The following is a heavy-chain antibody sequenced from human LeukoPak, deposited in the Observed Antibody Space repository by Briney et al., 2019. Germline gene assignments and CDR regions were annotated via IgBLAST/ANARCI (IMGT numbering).Heavy chain of an antibody. D-gene: IGHD3-10*01. CDR3: TTDEILWFGGYDATLAIDY. CDR2: IKSKTDGGTT. V-gene: IGHV3-15*01. J-gene: IGHJ4*02. Sequence: GGSLRLSCAASGFTFSNAWMSWVRQAPGKGLEWVGRIKSKTDGGTTDYAAPVKGRFTISRDDSKNTLYLQMNSLKTEDTAVYYCTTDEILWFGGYDATLAIDYWGQGTLVTVSS. CDR1: GFTFSNAW.